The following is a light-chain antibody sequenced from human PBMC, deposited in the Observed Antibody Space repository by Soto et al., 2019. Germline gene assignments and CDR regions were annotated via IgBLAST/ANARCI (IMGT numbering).Light chain of an antibody. CDR2: EVS. J-gene: IGLJ1*01. CDR1: SGDVDAFDY. V-gene: IGLV2-14*01. Sequence: QSVLTQPASVSGCPGRSITISCTGTSGDVDAFDYVSWYQQHPGKAPKLMIFEVSDRPSGVSDRFSGSKSGSTASLTISGLQAEDEADYFCTSFTSSSTQVFGTGTKVTVL. CDR3: TSFTSSSTQV.